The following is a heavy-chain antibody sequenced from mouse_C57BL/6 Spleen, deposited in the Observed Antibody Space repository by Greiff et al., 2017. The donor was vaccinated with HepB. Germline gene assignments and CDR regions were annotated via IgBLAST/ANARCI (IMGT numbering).Heavy chain of an antibody. Sequence: VQLQQSGPELVKPGASVKISCKASGYAFSSSWMNWVKQRPGKGLEWIGRIYPGDGDTNYNGKFKGKATLTADKSSSTAYMQLSSVTSEDSAVYFWEKYGRSSFDYWGQGTTLTVSS. V-gene: IGHV1-82*01. CDR3: EKYGRSSFDY. CDR2: IYPGDGDT. J-gene: IGHJ2*01. CDR1: GYAFSSSW. D-gene: IGHD1-1*01.